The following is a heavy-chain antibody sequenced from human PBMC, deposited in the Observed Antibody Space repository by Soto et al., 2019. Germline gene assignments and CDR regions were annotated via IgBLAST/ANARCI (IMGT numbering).Heavy chain of an antibody. D-gene: IGHD6-13*01. CDR3: ARDLAAGITHEVYWFDP. CDR1: GGSVSSGNYY. J-gene: IGHJ5*02. CDR2: IYYSGST. Sequence: SETLSLTCTVSGGSVSSGNYYWSWIRQPPGKGLEWIGYIYYSGSTNYNPSLKSRVTISVDTSKNQFSLQLNSVTPEDTAVYYCARDLAAGITHEVYWFDPWGQGTLVTVSS. V-gene: IGHV4-61*01.